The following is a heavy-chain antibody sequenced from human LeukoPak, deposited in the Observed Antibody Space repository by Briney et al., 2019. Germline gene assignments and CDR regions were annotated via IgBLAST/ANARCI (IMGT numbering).Heavy chain of an antibody. CDR1: GDSVSSNSVG. D-gene: IGHD6-19*01. J-gene: IGHJ4*02. CDR2: TYERYKWYN. V-gene: IGHV6-1*01. Sequence: SLTLSLTCAISGDSVSSNSVGWSWIRQSPSRGLEWLGRTYERYKWYNDYAVSVKSRLTINPDTSKHQFSLQLNSVTPEDTAVYYCARSSARSFDYWGQGTLVTV. CDR3: ARSSARSFDY.